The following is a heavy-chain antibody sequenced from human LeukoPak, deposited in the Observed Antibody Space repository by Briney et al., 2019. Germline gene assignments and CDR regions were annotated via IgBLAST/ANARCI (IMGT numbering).Heavy chain of an antibody. CDR2: ISDSGSTI. J-gene: IGHJ4*02. Sequence: GGSLRLSCAASGFTFSDYYMSWIRQAPGKGLEWVSYISDSGSTIYYADSVKGRFTISRDNAKNSLYLQMNSLRAEDTAVYYCARRRGYYYDSLDYWGQGTLVTVSS. CDR1: GFTFSDYY. CDR3: ARRRGYYYDSLDY. D-gene: IGHD3-22*01. V-gene: IGHV3-11*01.